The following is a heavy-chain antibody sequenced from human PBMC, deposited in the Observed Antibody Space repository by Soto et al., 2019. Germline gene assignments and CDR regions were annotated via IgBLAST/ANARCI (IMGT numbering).Heavy chain of an antibody. CDR1: GGSISNSSYY. J-gene: IGHJ4*02. Sequence: QLQLQESGPGLVKPSETLSLTCTVSGGSISNSSYYWGWIRQPPGKGLKWIGHIYYTGTSYSNPSLKGRVTLSVDKSKNQFSLKLNSMTAADTAVFYCKRLQRRWLSSDSWGQGTLVTVSS. CDR3: KRLQRRWLSSDS. D-gene: IGHD5-12*01. CDR2: IYYTGTS. V-gene: IGHV4-39*01.